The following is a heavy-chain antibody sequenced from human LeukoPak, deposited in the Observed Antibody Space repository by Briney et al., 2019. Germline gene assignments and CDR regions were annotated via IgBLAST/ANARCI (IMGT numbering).Heavy chain of an antibody. CDR2: INHSGST. Sequence: PSETLSLTCAVYGGSFSGYYWSWIRQPPGKGLEWIGEINHSGSTNYNPSLKSRVTISVDTSKNQFSLKLSSVTAADTAVYYCASERDSSSLIWGQGTMVTVSS. D-gene: IGHD6-6*01. J-gene: IGHJ3*02. V-gene: IGHV4-34*01. CDR3: ASERDSSSLI. CDR1: GGSFSGYY.